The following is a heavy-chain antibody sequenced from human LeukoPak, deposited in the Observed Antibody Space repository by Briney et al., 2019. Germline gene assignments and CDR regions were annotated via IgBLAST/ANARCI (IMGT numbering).Heavy chain of an antibody. Sequence: PGGSLRLSCAASGITFSDYSMNWVRQAPGKGLEWVSSISSTGSYIYYADSVKGRFTVSRDNAKNSLYLQTNSLRAEDTAVYYCANYYYDSSGYRGMNAFDIWGQGTMVTVSS. D-gene: IGHD3-22*01. CDR1: GITFSDYS. V-gene: IGHV3-21*01. CDR2: ISSTGSYI. J-gene: IGHJ3*02. CDR3: ANYYYDSSGYRGMNAFDI.